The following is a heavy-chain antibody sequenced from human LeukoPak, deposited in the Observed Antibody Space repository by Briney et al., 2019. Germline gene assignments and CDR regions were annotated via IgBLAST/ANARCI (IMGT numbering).Heavy chain of an antibody. D-gene: IGHD1-14*01. J-gene: IGHJ4*02. CDR2: INPNSGGT. CDR3: ARETAGALSFDY. V-gene: IGHV1-2*02. CDR1: RYTFTGYY. Sequence: ASVKVSCKASRYTFTGYYMHWVRQAPGQGLGWMGWINPNSGGTNYAQKFQGRVTMTRDTSISTAYMELSRLRSDDTAVYYCARETAGALSFDYWGQGTLVTVSS.